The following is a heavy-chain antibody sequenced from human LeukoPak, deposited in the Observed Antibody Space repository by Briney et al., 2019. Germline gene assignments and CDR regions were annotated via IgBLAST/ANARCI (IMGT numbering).Heavy chain of an antibody. CDR1: GYSITIGFS. CDR3: AREGAVPGIDP. D-gene: IGHD3-16*01. V-gene: IGHV4-38-2*02. J-gene: IGHJ5*02. CDR2: ISHSGTT. Sequence: SETLSLTCAVSGYSITIGFSWGWIRQPPGKGLEWIGTISHSGTTDYKSTLESRLTISMDTSKNLFSLRLTSVTAADTAVYYCAREGAVPGIDPWGQGTLVTVSS.